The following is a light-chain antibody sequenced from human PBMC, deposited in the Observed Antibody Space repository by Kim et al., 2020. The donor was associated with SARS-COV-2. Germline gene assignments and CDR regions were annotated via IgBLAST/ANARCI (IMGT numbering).Light chain of an antibody. CDR3: QVWDSSSHHLV. CDR1: DIGIKS. J-gene: IGLJ3*02. CDR2: YDS. V-gene: IGLV3-21*04. Sequence: SYELTQPPSVSVAPGKTATITCGGSDIGIKSVHWYQQRPGQAPLLVIYYDSDRPSGIPGRFSGSNSGNTATLTISRVDAGDEADYYCQVWDSSSHHLVFGGGTKLTVL.